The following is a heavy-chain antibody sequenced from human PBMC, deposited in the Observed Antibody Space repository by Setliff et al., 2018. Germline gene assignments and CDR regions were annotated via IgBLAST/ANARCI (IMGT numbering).Heavy chain of an antibody. D-gene: IGHD3-10*01. Sequence: SETLSLTCTVSGVSISSTTYYWTWVRQPPGKGLEWIGTVSFFGSSYYNPSLQSRVTISVDMSKNQFSMKLTSVTAADTAVYYCARVDFTMIQGVLGLWGQGTLVTVSS. CDR1: GVSISSTTYY. J-gene: IGHJ1*01. CDR3: ARVDFTMIQGVLGL. CDR2: VSFFGSS. V-gene: IGHV4-39*07.